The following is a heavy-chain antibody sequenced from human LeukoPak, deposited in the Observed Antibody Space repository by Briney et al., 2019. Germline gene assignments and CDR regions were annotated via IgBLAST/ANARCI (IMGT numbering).Heavy chain of an antibody. CDR1: GFTFNTYW. V-gene: IGHV3-7*01. Sequence: GGSLRLSCAASGFTFNTYWMSWVCQAPGKGLEWLANIKEDGTRDYYVESMRGRFTISKDNAKNSLYLQVKGLRAEDTAVYYCARDTKAGYFDLWGQGTLVTVSS. CDR3: ARDTKAGYFDL. J-gene: IGHJ4*02. CDR2: IKEDGTRD.